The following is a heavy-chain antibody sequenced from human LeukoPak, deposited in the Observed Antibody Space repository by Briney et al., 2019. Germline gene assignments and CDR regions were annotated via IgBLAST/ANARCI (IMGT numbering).Heavy chain of an antibody. CDR1: GFAFSSYS. D-gene: IGHD1-7*01. CDR2: ISSSSSTI. CDR3: ARDRRITGTRGAFDI. J-gene: IGHJ3*02. V-gene: IGHV3-48*04. Sequence: GGSLRLSCAASGFAFSSYSMNWVRQAPGKGLEWVSFISSSSSTIYYADSVKGRFTISRDNAKNSLYLQMNSLRAEDTAVYYCARDRRITGTRGAFDIWGQGTMVTVSS.